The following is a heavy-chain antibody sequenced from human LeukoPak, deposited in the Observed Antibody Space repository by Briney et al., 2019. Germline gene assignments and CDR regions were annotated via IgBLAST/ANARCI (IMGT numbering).Heavy chain of an antibody. V-gene: IGHV1-69*13. CDR2: IIPIFGTA. D-gene: IGHD6-13*01. CDR3: ARGGRAAAGSGFGY. CDR1: GGTFSSYA. J-gene: IGHJ4*02. Sequence: SVKVSCKASGGTFSSYAISWVRQAPGQGLEWMGGIIPIFGTANYAQKFQGRATITADESTSTAYMELSSLRSEDTAVYYCARGGRAAAGSGFGYWGQGTLVTVSS.